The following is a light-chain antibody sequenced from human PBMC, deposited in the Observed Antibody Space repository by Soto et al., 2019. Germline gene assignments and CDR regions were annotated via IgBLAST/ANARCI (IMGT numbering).Light chain of an antibody. Sequence: EIVMTQSPAPLSVSSGERATLSCRASQSVSSNLAWYQQKPGQAPRLLIYDASNRATGIPARFSGSGSGTDFTLTISSLEPEDFAVYYCQQRSNWLTFGQGTRLEIK. V-gene: IGKV3-11*01. CDR3: QQRSNWLT. J-gene: IGKJ5*01. CDR2: DAS. CDR1: QSVSSN.